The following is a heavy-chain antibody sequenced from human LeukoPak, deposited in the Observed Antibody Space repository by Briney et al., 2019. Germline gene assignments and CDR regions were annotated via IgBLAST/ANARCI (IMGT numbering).Heavy chain of an antibody. CDR3: AHGPWGSSGWDFYFDY. V-gene: IGHV2-5*02. J-gene: IGHJ4*02. Sequence: SGPTLVKPAQTLMLTCTFSGFSLSTSGEGVGWLRQPPGKALKWLALIYWDEDTRYSPTLKRRLTIDKGTSNNEVVLTMTNMDPVDTGTYDCAHGPWGSSGWDFYFDYWGQGTLITVSS. CDR2: IYWDEDT. D-gene: IGHD6-19*01. CDR1: GFSLSTSGEG.